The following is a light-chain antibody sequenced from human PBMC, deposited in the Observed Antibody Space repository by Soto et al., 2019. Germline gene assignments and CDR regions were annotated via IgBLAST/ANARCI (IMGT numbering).Light chain of an antibody. CDR2: DVS. CDR3: ASYTSSSTSVI. V-gene: IGLV2-14*03. J-gene: IGLJ2*01. Sequence: QSALTQPRSVSGSPGQSVTISCTGSSSDVGAYNFVSWYQQHPGKAPKLMIYDVSNRPSGISSRFSGSKSGNTASLTISGLQAEDEADYYCASYTSSSTSVIFGRGTKLTVL. CDR1: SSDVGAYNF.